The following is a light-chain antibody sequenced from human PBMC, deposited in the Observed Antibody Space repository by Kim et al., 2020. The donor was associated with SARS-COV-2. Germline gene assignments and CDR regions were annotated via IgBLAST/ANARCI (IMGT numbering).Light chain of an antibody. Sequence: PGKTARGSCGGNSIGRKGVRWYQEKSGQAPVLVIYYDSDRPSGIPERFSGSNSGNTATLTISRVEAGDEADYYCQVWDSSSDHRVVFGGGTQLTVL. CDR1: SIGRKG. J-gene: IGLJ2*01. V-gene: IGLV3-21*04. CDR2: YDS. CDR3: QVWDSSSDHRVV.